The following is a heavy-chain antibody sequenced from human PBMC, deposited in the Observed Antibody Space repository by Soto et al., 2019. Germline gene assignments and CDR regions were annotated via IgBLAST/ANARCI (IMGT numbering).Heavy chain of an antibody. CDR2: INPSGGST. Sequence: VQLVQSGAEVKKPGASVKVSCKASGYTFTSYYMHWVRQAPGQGLEWMGIINPSGGSTSYAQKFQGRVTMTRDTSTSTVYMELSSLRSEDTAVYYCARDANDYYDSSGYSFGFDYWGQGTLVIVSS. CDR3: ARDANDYYDSSGYSFGFDY. V-gene: IGHV1-46*01. D-gene: IGHD3-22*01. CDR1: GYTFTSYY. J-gene: IGHJ4*02.